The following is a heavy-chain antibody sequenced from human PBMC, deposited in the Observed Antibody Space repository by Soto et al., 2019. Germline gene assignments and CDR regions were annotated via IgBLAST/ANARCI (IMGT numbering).Heavy chain of an antibody. Sequence: PGGSLRLSCAASGFTFSIYAMSWVLQAPGKGLEWVSAISGSGGSTYYADSVKGRFTISRDNSKNTLYLQMNSLRAEDTAVYYCAKDSYYDSSGYYYYWGQGTLVTVSS. CDR3: AKDSYYDSSGYYYY. J-gene: IGHJ4*02. D-gene: IGHD3-22*01. CDR1: GFTFSIYA. V-gene: IGHV3-23*01. CDR2: ISGSGGST.